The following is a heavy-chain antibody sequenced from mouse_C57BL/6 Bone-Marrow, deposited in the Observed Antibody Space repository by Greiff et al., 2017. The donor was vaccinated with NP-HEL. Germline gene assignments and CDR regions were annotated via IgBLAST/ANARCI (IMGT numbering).Heavy chain of an antibody. CDR2: IDPSDSYT. Sequence: VQLQQPGAELVRPGTSVKLSCKASGYTFTSYWMHWVKQRPGQGLEWIGVIDPSDSYTNYNQKFKGKATLTVDTSSSTAYMQLSSLTSEDSAVYYCAREDWDDDYWGQGTTLTVSS. J-gene: IGHJ2*01. CDR3: AREDWDDDY. D-gene: IGHD4-1*01. V-gene: IGHV1-59*01. CDR1: GYTFTSYW.